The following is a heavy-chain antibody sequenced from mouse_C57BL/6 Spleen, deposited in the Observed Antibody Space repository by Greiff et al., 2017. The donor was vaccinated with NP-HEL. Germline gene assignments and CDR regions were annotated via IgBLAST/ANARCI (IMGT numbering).Heavy chain of an antibody. CDR1: GFTFSNYW. Sequence: EVQRVESGGGLVQPGGSMKLSCVASGFTFSNYWMNWVRQSPEKGLEWVAQIRLKSDNYATHYAESVKGRFTISRDDSKSSVYLQMNNLRAEDTGIYYCPAYDYDGAYWGQGTLVTVSA. CDR2: IRLKSDNYAT. J-gene: IGHJ3*01. CDR3: PAYDYDGAY. V-gene: IGHV6-3*01. D-gene: IGHD2-4*01.